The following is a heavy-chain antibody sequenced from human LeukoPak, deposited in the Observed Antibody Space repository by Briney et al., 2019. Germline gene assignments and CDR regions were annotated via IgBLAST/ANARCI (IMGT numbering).Heavy chain of an antibody. V-gene: IGHV4-59*01. Sequence: SETLSLTCTVSGGSIRSYYWSWIRQPPGKGLEWIGHIYYSGSTNYNPSLKSRVSISVDTSKNQFSLKLSSVTAADTAVYYCARTGSTVTMLYPFDHWGQGTLVTVSS. CDR1: GGSIRSYY. CDR2: IYYSGST. D-gene: IGHD4-17*01. CDR3: ARTGSTVTMLYPFDH. J-gene: IGHJ4*02.